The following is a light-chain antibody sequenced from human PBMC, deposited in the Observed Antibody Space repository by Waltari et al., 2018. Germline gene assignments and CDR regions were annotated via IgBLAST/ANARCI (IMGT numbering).Light chain of an antibody. Sequence: EIVLTQSPGTLSLPPGDGATLSRRASQNLSSSHLAWYLQKPGQAPRLLMNGASRRATGIPDRFSGSGSGTDFTLTISRLEPEDFAVFYCHQFGESPDTFGQGTRLEIK. CDR2: GAS. CDR3: HQFGESPDT. CDR1: QNLSSSH. V-gene: IGKV3-20*01. J-gene: IGKJ5*01.